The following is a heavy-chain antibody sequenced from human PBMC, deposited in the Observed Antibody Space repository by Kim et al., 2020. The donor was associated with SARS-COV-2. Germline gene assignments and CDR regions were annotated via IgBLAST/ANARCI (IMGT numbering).Heavy chain of an antibody. CDR3: ARELRFYAFDI. D-gene: IGHD5-12*01. V-gene: IGHV4-34*01. J-gene: IGHJ3*02. CDR2: INHSGST. Sequence: SETLSLTCAVYGGSFSGYYWSWIRQPPGKGLEWIGEINHSGSTNYNPSLKSRVTISVDTSKNQFSLKLSSVTAADTAVYYRARELRFYAFDIWGQGTMVT. CDR1: GGSFSGYY.